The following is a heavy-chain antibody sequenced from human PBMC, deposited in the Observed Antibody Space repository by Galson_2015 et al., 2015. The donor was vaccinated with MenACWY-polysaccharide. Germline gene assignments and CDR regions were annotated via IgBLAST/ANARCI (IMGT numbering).Heavy chain of an antibody. D-gene: IGHD1-26*01. CDR1: GYTFVNFH. CDR2: ISTYTGAT. CDR3: ARDHATALPTQFSY. J-gene: IGHJ4*02. Sequence: SVKVSCKASGYTFVNFHISWLRHVPGQGLEWVGWISTYTGATSYAQNFQGRVTMTRDASTSTAYMELSGLRPDDTAVYYCARDHATALPTQFSYWGQGTLVTVSS. V-gene: IGHV1-18*01.